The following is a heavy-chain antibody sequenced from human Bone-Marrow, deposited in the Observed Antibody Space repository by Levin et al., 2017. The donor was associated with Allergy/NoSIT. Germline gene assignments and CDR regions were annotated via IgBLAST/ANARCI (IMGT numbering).Heavy chain of an antibody. CDR2: ISSSSSTI. Sequence: AGESLKISCAASGFTFSSYTMNWVRQAPGKGLEWVSYISSSSSTIYYADSVKGRFTISRDTAKNSLYLQMNSLRAEDTAMYYCARDGVRPSSSWNYYYMDVWGKGTTVTVSS. CDR1: GFTFSSYT. D-gene: IGHD6-13*01. V-gene: IGHV3-48*01. CDR3: ARDGVRPSSSWNYYYMDV. J-gene: IGHJ6*03.